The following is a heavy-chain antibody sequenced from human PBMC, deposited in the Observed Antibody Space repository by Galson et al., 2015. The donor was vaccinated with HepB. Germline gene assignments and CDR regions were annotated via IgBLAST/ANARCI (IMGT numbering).Heavy chain of an antibody. V-gene: IGHV3-15*07. Sequence: SLRLSCAASGFTFSNAWMNWVRRAPGKGLEWVGRIKSKTDGGTTDYAAPVKGRFTISRDDSKNTLYLQMNSLKTEDTAVYYCTTDRVWLRLRVDYWGQGTLVTVSS. CDR2: IKSKTDGGTT. D-gene: IGHD5-12*01. CDR1: GFTFSNAW. J-gene: IGHJ4*02. CDR3: TTDRVWLRLRVDY.